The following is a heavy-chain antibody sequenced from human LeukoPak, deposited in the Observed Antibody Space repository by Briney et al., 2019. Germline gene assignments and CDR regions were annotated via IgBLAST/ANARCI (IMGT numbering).Heavy chain of an antibody. CDR3: AKSGGILTGYYDY. V-gene: IGHV3-43D*03. Sequence: GGSLRLSCAASGFTFDDYAMPWVRQAPGKGLEWVSLISWDGGSTYYADSVKGRFTISRDNSKNSLYLQMNSLRAEDTALYYCAKSGGILTGYYDYWGQGTLVTVSS. CDR1: GFTFDDYA. J-gene: IGHJ4*02. CDR2: ISWDGGST. D-gene: IGHD3-9*01.